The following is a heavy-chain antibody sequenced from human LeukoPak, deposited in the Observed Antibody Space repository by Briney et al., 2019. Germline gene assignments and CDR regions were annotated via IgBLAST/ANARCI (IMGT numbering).Heavy chain of an antibody. D-gene: IGHD3-10*01. Sequence: SETLSLTCTVSGGSISSYYWSWIRQPPGKGLEWIGYIYYSGSTNYNPSLKSRVTISVDTSKNQFSLKLSSVTAADTAVYYCARDLVRFGESPLSYYYNYMDVWGKGTTVTISS. J-gene: IGHJ6*03. CDR2: IYYSGST. V-gene: IGHV4-59*12. CDR3: ARDLVRFGESPLSYYYNYMDV. CDR1: GGSISSYY.